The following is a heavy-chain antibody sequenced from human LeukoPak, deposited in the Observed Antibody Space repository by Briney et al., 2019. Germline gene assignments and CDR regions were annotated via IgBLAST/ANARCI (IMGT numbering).Heavy chain of an antibody. CDR3: ARDRAAVTDY. D-gene: IGHD6-13*01. V-gene: IGHV3-30*03. CDR1: GFTFTSYV. Sequence: GGSLRLSCAASGFTFTSYVMHWVRQAPGKGLQWVALISYDGSNKYYADSVKGRFTISRDNAKNSLYLQMNSLRAEDTAVYYCARDRAAVTDYWGQGTLVTVSS. J-gene: IGHJ4*02. CDR2: ISYDGSNK.